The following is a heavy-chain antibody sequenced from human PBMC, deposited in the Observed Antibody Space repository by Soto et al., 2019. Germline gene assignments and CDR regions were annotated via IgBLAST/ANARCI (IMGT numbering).Heavy chain of an antibody. CDR2: IKQDGSEK. CDR3: ARALSLWFGELGFVTGWFDP. J-gene: IGHJ5*02. CDR1: GFTFSSYW. D-gene: IGHD3-10*01. Sequence: GGSLRFSCAASGFTFSSYWMSWVRQAPGKGLEWVANIKQDGSEKYYVDSVKGRFTISRDNAKNSLYLQMNSLRAEDTAVYYCARALSLWFGELGFVTGWFDPWGQGTLVTVSS. V-gene: IGHV3-7*01.